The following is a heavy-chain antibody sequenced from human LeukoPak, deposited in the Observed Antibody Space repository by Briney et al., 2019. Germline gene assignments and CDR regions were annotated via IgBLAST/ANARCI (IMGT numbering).Heavy chain of an antibody. CDR2: IRYDGTNK. D-gene: IGHD1-26*01. CDR1: GFTFSSYG. J-gene: IGHJ4*02. V-gene: IGHV3-30*02. Sequence: GGSLRLSCAASGFTFSSYGLHWVRQAPGKGLEWVAFIRYDGTNKYYADSVKGRFTITRDNSKNTLYLQMNSLRLEDMAVYYCAKPSGSGVDYWGRGTRVTVSS. CDR3: AKPSGSGVDY.